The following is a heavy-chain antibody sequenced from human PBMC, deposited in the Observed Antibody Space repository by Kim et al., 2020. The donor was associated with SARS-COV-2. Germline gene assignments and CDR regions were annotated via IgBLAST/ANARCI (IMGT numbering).Heavy chain of an antibody. J-gene: IGHJ6*02. Sequence: GESLKISCKGSRDTFISYYIALVRQMPGKGLEWMGIIYPDDSATTYKPSFQGLVTISADQSISTAYLQLTSLKASDSAIYYCARPTSPYNFYGMDVWGQGTTVTVSS. CDR2: IYPDDSAT. CDR3: ARPTSPYNFYGMDV. CDR1: RDTFISYY. D-gene: IGHD1-1*01. V-gene: IGHV5-51*01.